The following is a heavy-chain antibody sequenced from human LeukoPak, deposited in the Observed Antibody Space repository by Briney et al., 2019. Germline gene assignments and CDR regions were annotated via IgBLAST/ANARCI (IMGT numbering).Heavy chain of an antibody. CDR1: GGSISSSSYY. Sequence: SETLSLTCTVSGGSISSSSYYWGWIRQPPGKGLEWIGSIYYSGSTYYNPSLKSRVTISVDTSKNQFSLKLSSVTAADTAVYYCAREAAAGTFYFDYWGQGTLVTVSS. D-gene: IGHD6-13*01. CDR2: IYYSGST. J-gene: IGHJ4*02. V-gene: IGHV4-39*07. CDR3: AREAAAGTFYFDY.